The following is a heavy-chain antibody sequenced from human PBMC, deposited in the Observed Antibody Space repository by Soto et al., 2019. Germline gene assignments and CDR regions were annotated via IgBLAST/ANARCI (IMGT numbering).Heavy chain of an antibody. D-gene: IGHD6-19*01. CDR1: GYTFTSYD. CDR2: MNPSNGDT. V-gene: IGHV1-8*01. CDR3: AREDRLAAPMDYGMDV. J-gene: IGHJ6*02. Sequence: QVQLVQSGAEVRKPGASVKVSCQASGYTFTSYDISWVRQATGQGLEWMGWMNPSNGDTDYAQKFQGRVTMPRNTSIKTAYMELSSLRSEDTAVYYCAREDRLAAPMDYGMDVWGQGTTVNVSS.